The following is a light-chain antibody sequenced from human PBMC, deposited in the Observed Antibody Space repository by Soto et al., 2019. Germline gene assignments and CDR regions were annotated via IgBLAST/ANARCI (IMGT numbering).Light chain of an antibody. V-gene: IGKV3-20*01. CDR3: QQVSSYPLT. CDR2: DAS. Sequence: EFVLTHSPGTLSLSPGVRATLSCRASQTVRNNYLAWYQQKPGQAPRLLIYDASSRATGIPDRFSVGLSGTDFTLTISRLEPEDFAVYYCQQVSSYPLTFGGVTKVDIK. CDR1: QTVRNNY. J-gene: IGKJ4*02.